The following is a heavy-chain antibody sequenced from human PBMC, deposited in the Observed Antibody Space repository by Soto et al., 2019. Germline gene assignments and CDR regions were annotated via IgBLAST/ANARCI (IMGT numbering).Heavy chain of an antibody. Sequence: QVQLQESGPGLVKPSETLSLTCTVSGGSVSSGSYYWSWIRQPPGKGLEWIGYIYYSGSTNYNPSLKSRVTISVDTSKNQFSLKLSSVTAADTAVYYCARGGCSSTSCYIKGGYDYWGQGTLVTVSS. CDR3: ARGGCSSTSCYIKGGYDY. D-gene: IGHD2-2*02. J-gene: IGHJ4*02. V-gene: IGHV4-61*01. CDR1: GGSVSSGSYY. CDR2: IYYSGST.